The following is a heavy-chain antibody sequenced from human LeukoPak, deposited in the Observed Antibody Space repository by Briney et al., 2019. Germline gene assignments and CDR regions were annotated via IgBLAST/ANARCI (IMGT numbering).Heavy chain of an antibody. J-gene: IGHJ4*02. V-gene: IGHV3-23*01. CDR2: ISSTGGTT. D-gene: IGHD2-15*01. CDR1: GITFSSYG. CDR3: ANTRGYGYYFNY. Sequence: GGSLRLSCAASGITFSSYGMSWVRQAPGKGLEWVSSISSTGGTTYYADSVKGRFTISRDNSKNTLYLQVNSLRAEDTAVYYCANTRGYGYYFNYWGQGTLVTVSS.